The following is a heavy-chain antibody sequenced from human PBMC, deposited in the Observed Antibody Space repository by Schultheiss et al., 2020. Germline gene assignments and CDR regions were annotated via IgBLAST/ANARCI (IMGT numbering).Heavy chain of an antibody. Sequence: SQTLSLTCAVYGGSFSGYYWSWIRQPPGKGLEWIGTIYYSGSTYYNPSLKSRVTISVDTSKNQFSLKLSPVTAADTAVYYCARGLYYYDSSGYYRVHGWFDPWGQGTLVIVYS. V-gene: IGHV4-34*01. CDR1: GGSFSGYY. J-gene: IGHJ5*02. D-gene: IGHD3-22*01. CDR2: IYYSGST. CDR3: ARGLYYYDSSGYYRVHGWFDP.